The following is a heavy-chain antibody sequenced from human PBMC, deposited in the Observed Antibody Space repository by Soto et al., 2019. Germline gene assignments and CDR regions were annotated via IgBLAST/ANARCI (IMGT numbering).Heavy chain of an antibody. J-gene: IGHJ4*02. CDR1: GYTFTSYA. D-gene: IGHD3-9*01. V-gene: IGHV1-3*01. CDR2: INAGNGNT. CDR3: ASNLMDDDFLTGYYREYYFDY. Sequence: ASVKVSCKASGYTFTSYAMHWVRQAPGQRLEWMGWINAGNGNTKYSQKFQGRVTIARDTSASTAYMELSSLRSEDTAVYYCASNLMDDDFLTGYYREYYFDYWGQGTLVTVSS.